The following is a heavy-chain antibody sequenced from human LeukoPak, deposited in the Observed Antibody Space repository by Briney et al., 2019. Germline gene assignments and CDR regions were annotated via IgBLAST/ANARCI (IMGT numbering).Heavy chain of an antibody. CDR2: IYYSGST. V-gene: IGHV4-31*03. D-gene: IGHD2-2*01. CDR1: GGSISSGGYY. J-gene: IGHJ5*02. CDR3: ARGMVVPGDRFGWFDP. Sequence: SETLSLTCTVSGGSISSGGYYWSWIRQHPGKGLEWIGYIYYSGSTYYNPSVKSRVTISVDTSKNQFSLKLSSVTAADTAVYYCARGMVVPGDRFGWFDPWGQGTLVTVSS.